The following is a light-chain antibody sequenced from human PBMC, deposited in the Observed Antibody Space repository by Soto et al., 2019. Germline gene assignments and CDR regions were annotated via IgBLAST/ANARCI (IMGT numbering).Light chain of an antibody. Sequence: EIVMTQSPATLSVSLGERATLSCRAGQSLDYNLAWYQQKPGQAPRLLIYGASARATGVPARFRGSGSETAFTLTISSVQSEDCAVYFCQQYSHRPPYTFGQGTKLEIK. CDR3: QQYSHRPPYT. CDR2: GAS. V-gene: IGKV3-15*01. J-gene: IGKJ2*01. CDR1: QSLDYN.